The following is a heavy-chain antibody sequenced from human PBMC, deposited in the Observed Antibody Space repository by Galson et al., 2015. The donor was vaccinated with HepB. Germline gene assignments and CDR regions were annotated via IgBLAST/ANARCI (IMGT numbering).Heavy chain of an antibody. CDR3: ARVGAEWAFDY. V-gene: IGHV3-21*01. CDR2: ISSSSSYI. CDR1: GFTFSSYS. Sequence: SLRLSCAASGFTFSSYSMNWVRQAPGKGLEWVSSISSSSSYIYYADSVKGRFTISRGNAKNSLYLQMNSLRAEDTAVYYCARVGAEWAFDYWGQGTLVTVSS. J-gene: IGHJ4*02. D-gene: IGHD1-26*01.